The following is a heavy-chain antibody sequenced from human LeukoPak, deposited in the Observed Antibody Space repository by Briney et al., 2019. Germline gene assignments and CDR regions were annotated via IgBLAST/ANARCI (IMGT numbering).Heavy chain of an antibody. CDR3: AKQWVDC. CDR1: GFTFNNYA. V-gene: IGHV3-23*01. J-gene: IGHJ4*02. Sequence: GGSLRLSCAASGFTFNNYAMNWFRQAPGKGLEWVSSISESGDKTDYADSVKGRFTISRDNSRNTLYLQMNSLRAEDTALYYCAKQWVDCWGQGTLVTVSS. D-gene: IGHD6-19*01. CDR2: ISESGDKT.